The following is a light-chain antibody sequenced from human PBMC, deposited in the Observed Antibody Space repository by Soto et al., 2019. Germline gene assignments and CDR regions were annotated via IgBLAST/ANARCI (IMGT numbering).Light chain of an antibody. CDR1: QTVSSS. J-gene: IGKJ3*01. CDR3: QQYGSSPPFT. V-gene: IGKV3-20*01. CDR2: EAS. Sequence: EIVLTQSPATLSLSPGERATLSCRASQTVSSSLAWYQQKPGQAPRLLIYEASNRATGIPARFSGSGSGADFTLTISRLEPEDFAVYYCQQYGSSPPFTFGPGTKVDIK.